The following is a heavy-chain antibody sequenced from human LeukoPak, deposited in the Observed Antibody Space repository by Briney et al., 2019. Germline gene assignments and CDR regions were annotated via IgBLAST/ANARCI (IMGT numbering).Heavy chain of an antibody. CDR1: GFTFSSCA. D-gene: IGHD5-24*01. J-gene: IGHJ4*02. V-gene: IGHV3-23*01. CDR2: ISGSGANT. Sequence: TGGSLRLSCAASGFTFSSCAMXXVRQAPGKGXXXVXXISGSGANTYYADSVKGRFTISRDNSKDTLYLQMNSLKAEDTAVYYCTKDQNGYNKPGEYWGQGALVTVSS. CDR3: TKDQNGYNKPGEY.